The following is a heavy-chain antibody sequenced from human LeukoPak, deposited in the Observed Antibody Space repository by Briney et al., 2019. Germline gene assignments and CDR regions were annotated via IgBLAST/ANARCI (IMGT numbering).Heavy chain of an antibody. Sequence: GGSLRLSCAASGFTFSSYSMNWVRQAPGKGLEWVSSISRSSSYIYYADSVKGRFTISRDNAKNSLYLQMNSLRAEDTAVYYCASRIVGATHYFDYWGQGTLVTVSS. J-gene: IGHJ4*02. CDR3: ASRIVGATHYFDY. CDR2: ISRSSSYI. V-gene: IGHV3-21*01. D-gene: IGHD1-26*01. CDR1: GFTFSSYS.